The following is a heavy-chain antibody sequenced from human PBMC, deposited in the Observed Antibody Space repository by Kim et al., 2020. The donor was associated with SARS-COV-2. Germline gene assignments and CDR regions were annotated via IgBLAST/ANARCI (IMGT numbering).Heavy chain of an antibody. D-gene: IGHD3-3*01. J-gene: IGHJ5*02. CDR2: IYPGDSDT. Sequence: GESLKISCKGSGYSFTSYWIGWVRQMPGKGLEWMGIIYPGDSDTRYSPSFQGQVTISADKSISTAYLQWSSLKASDTAMYYCARASITIFGVVHSWFDPWGQGTLVTVSP. CDR1: GYSFTSYW. V-gene: IGHV5-51*01. CDR3: ARASITIFGVVHSWFDP.